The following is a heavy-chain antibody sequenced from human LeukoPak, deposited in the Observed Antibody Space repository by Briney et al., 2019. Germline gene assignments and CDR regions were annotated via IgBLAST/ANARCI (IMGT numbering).Heavy chain of an antibody. V-gene: IGHV3-33*01. CDR3: ATHGPTYDFWSGYYHYFDY. CDR2: IWYDGSNK. Sequence: GSLRLSCAASGFTFSSYGMHWVRQAPGKGLEWVAVIWYDGSNKYYADSVKGRFTISRDNSKNTLYLQMNSLRAEDTAVYYCATHGPTYDFWSGYYHYFDYWGQGTLVTVSS. J-gene: IGHJ4*02. CDR1: GFTFSSYG. D-gene: IGHD3-3*01.